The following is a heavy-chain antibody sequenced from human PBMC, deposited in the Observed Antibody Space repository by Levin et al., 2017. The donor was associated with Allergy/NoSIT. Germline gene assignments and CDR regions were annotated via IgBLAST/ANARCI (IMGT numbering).Heavy chain of an antibody. CDR3: VRGYCSGGSCYSGFDY. V-gene: IGHV1-46*01. D-gene: IGHD2-15*01. CDR1: GYTFTSYY. J-gene: IGHJ4*02. CDR2: INPSGGST. Sequence: ASVKVSCKASGYTFTSYYMHWVRQAPGQGLEWMGIINPSGGSTSYAQKFQGRVTMTRDTSTSTVYMELSSLRSEDTAVYYCVRGYCSGGSCYSGFDYWGQGTLVTVSS.